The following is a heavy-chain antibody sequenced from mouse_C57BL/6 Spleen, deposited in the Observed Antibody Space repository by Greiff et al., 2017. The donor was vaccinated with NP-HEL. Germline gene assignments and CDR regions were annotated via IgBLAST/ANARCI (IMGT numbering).Heavy chain of an antibody. J-gene: IGHJ4*01. CDR2: IYPGDGDT. D-gene: IGHD3-2*02. CDR1: GYAFSSSW. CDR3: ARGTAQATLEYYAMDY. V-gene: IGHV1-82*01. Sequence: VKLQQSGPELVKPGASVKISCKASGYAFSSSWMHWVKQRPGKGLEWIGRIYPGDGDTNYNGKFKGKATLTADKSSSTAYMQLSSLTSEDSAVYFCARGTAQATLEYYAMDYWGQGTSVTVSS.